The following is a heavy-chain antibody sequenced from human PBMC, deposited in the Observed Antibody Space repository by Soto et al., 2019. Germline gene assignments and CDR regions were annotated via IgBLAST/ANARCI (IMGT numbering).Heavy chain of an antibody. CDR1: GFTFSNYG. CDR2: IWYDGSNK. D-gene: IGHD1-26*01. Sequence: GSLRLSCAASGFTFSNYGVHWVRQAPGKGLEWVAVIWYDGSNKYYADSVKGRFTISRDNSKNTLYLQMNSLRAEDTAVYYCAEDRWRGSYPDYWGQGTLVTVS. J-gene: IGHJ4*02. CDR3: AEDRWRGSYPDY. V-gene: IGHV3-30*02.